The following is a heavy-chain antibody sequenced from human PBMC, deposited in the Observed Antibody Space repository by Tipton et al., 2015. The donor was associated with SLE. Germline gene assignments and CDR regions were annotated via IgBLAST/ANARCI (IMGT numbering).Heavy chain of an antibody. V-gene: IGHV4-34*01. J-gene: IGHJ4*02. CDR1: GGSFSGYY. CDR2: INHSGST. D-gene: IGHD6-13*01. CDR3: ARGNRGIAAVGGDY. Sequence: TLSLTCAVYGGSFSGYYWSWIRQPPGKGLEWIGEINHSGSTNYNPSLKSRVTISVDTSKNQFSLKLSSVTAADTAVYYCARGNRGIAAVGGDYWGQGTLVTVSS.